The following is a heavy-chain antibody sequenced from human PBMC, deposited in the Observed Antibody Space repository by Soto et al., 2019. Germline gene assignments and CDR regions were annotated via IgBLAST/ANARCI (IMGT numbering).Heavy chain of an antibody. J-gene: IGHJ6*02. CDR3: AKGVVATRFPPYYYYYYGMDV. CDR2: ISGSGGST. CDR1: GFTFSSYA. Sequence: EVQLLESGGGLVQPGGSLRLSCAASGFTFSSYAMSWVRQAPGKGLEWVSAISGSGGSTYYADSVKGRFTISRDNSKNTLYLQMNSLRAEDTAVYYCAKGVVATRFPPYYYYYYGMDVWGQGTTVTVSS. V-gene: IGHV3-23*01. D-gene: IGHD5-12*01.